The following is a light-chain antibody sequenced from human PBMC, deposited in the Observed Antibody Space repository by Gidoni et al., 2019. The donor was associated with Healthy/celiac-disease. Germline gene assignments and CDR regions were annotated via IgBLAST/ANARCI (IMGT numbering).Light chain of an antibody. Sequence: DIQMNQSPSTLSAAVGYTVTIPCQASQSISSWLDWYQQKPGKAPKLLIYKASSLESGVPSRFSGSGSGTEFTLTISSLQPDDFATYYCQQYNSYWTFGQGTKVEIK. CDR3: QQYNSYWT. J-gene: IGKJ1*01. CDR2: KAS. CDR1: QSISSW. V-gene: IGKV1-5*03.